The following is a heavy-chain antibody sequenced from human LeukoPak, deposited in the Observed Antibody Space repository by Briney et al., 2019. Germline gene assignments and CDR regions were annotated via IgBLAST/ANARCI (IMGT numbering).Heavy chain of an antibody. D-gene: IGHD3-22*01. V-gene: IGHV3-74*01. CDR2: INSDGSTT. CDR3: AGVIYYTSDAFDI. J-gene: IGHJ3*02. Sequence: GGSLRLSCAASGFTFSSYWMHWVRQAPGKGPVWVSRINSDGSTTNYADSVKGRFTISRDNAKNTLYLQMNSLRVEDTAVYYCAGVIYYTSDAFDIWGQGTMVTVSS. CDR1: GFTFSSYW.